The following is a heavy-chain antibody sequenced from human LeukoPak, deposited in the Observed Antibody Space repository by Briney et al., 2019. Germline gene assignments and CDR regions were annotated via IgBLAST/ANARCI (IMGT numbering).Heavy chain of an antibody. CDR2: VSAYNGNT. Sequence: GASVKVSCKASGYTFTSYGISWVRQAPGQGLEWMGWVSAYNGNTNYAHKLQDRVTMTTDTSTSTAYMELRSLRSDDTAVYYCARVWFGELSSDYWGQGTLVTVSS. V-gene: IGHV1-18*01. J-gene: IGHJ4*02. D-gene: IGHD3-10*01. CDR1: GYTFTSYG. CDR3: ARVWFGELSSDY.